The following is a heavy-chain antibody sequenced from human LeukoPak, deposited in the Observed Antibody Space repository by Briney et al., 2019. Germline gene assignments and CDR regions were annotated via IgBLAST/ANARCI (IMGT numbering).Heavy chain of an antibody. D-gene: IGHD5-18*01. Sequence: GGSLRLSCAASGFTFSSYAMHWVRQAPGKGLEWVGRIKSKTDGGTTDYAAPVKGRFTISRDDSKNTLYLQMNSLKTEDTAVYYCTTEDTAMAYWGVFDYWGQGTLVTVSS. CDR2: IKSKTDGGTT. V-gene: IGHV3-15*01. CDR3: TTEDTAMAYWGVFDY. J-gene: IGHJ4*02. CDR1: GFTFSSYA.